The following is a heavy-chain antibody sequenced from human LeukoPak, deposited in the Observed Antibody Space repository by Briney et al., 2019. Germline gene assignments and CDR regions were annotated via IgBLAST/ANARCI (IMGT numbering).Heavy chain of an antibody. V-gene: IGHV3-48*03. D-gene: IGHD3-10*01. CDR3: ARDHRGSGSRYYYYYMDV. J-gene: IGHJ6*03. CDR1: GFTFSSYE. CDR2: ISSSGSTI. Sequence: GGSLRLSCAASGFTFSSYEMNWVRQAPGKGLEWVSYISSSGSTIYYADSVKGRFTISRDNAKNSLYLQMNSLRAEDTAVYYCARDHRGSGSRYYYYYMDVWGNGTTVTISS.